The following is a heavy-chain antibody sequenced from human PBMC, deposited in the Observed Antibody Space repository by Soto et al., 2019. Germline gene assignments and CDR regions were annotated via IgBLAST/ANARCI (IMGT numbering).Heavy chain of an antibody. CDR2: ISYDGSNK. CDR3: ASSPPFCSSTSCYIHY. CDR1: GFTFSSYA. V-gene: IGHV3-30-3*01. D-gene: IGHD2-2*02. Sequence: GGSLRLSCAASGFTFSSYAMHWVRQAPGKGLEWVAVISYDGSNKYYADSVKGRFTISRDNSKNTLYLQMNSLRAEDTAVYYCASSPPFCSSTSCYIHYWGQGTLVTVSS. J-gene: IGHJ4*02.